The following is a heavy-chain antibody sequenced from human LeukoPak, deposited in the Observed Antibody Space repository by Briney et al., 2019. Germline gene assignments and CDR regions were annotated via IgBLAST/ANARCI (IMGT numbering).Heavy chain of an antibody. D-gene: IGHD3-22*01. CDR1: GFTFSSYS. V-gene: IGHV3-48*01. CDR3: ARGSTYYDSSGQVPFDY. J-gene: IGHJ4*02. Sequence: GGSLRPSCAASGFTFSSYSMNWVRQAPGKGLEWGSYISGSSSTIYYADSVKGRFTISRDNGENTLYLQMNSLRAEDTAVYYCARGSTYYDSSGQVPFDYWGQGTLVTVSS. CDR2: ISGSSSTI.